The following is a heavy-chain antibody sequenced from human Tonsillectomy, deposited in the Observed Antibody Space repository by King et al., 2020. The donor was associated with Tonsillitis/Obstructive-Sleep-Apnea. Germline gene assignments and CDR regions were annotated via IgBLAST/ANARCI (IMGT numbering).Heavy chain of an antibody. D-gene: IGHD3-9*01. V-gene: IGHV3-15*07. CDR3: TTDGPHNSDDILTGYYGYYYYGMDV. J-gene: IGHJ6*02. CDR2: IKSKTDGGTT. CDR1: GFTFSNAW. Sequence: VQLVESGGGLVKPGGSLRLSCAASGFTFSNAWMNWVRQAPGKGQEWVGRIKSKTDGGTTDYAAPVKGRFTISRDDSKNTLYLHMNSLKTEDTAVYYCTTDGPHNSDDILTGYYGYYYYGMDVWGQGTTVTVSS.